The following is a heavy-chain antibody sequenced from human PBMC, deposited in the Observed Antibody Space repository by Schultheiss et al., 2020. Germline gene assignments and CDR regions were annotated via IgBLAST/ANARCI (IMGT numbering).Heavy chain of an antibody. CDR2: ISYDGSNK. D-gene: IGHD3-22*01. CDR1: GFTFSSYG. CDR3: ARASIVNAFDI. J-gene: IGHJ3*02. V-gene: IGHV3-30*03. Sequence: GGSLRLSCAASGFTFSSYGMHWVRQAPGKGLEWVAVISYDGSNKYYADSVKGRFTISRDNSKNTLYLQMNSLRAEDTAVYYCARASIVNAFDIWGQGTMVTGSS.